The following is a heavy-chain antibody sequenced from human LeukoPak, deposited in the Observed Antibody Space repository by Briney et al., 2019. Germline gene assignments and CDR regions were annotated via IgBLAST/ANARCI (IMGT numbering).Heavy chain of an antibody. CDR1: GFTITNAR. CDR2: IKSKIDGGTT. CDR3: TTAYGHSDFDY. J-gene: IGHJ4*02. D-gene: IGHD3-3*02. V-gene: IGHV3-15*01. Sequence: GGSLRLSCAASGFTITNARMGWVRQAPGKGLEWVGLIKSKIDGGTTDFAAPVKGRFTISIDDSKHTLYLQMNSLKSEDTGVYYCTTAYGHSDFDYWGQGTLVTVSS.